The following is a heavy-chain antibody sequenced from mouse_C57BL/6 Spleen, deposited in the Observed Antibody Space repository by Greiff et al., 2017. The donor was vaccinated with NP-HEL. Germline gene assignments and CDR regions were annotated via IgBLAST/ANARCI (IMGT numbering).Heavy chain of an antibody. D-gene: IGHD2-4*01. CDR2: IYPGSGST. CDR1: GYTFTSYW. J-gene: IGHJ4*01. Sequence: VQLQQSGAELVKPGASVKMSCKASGYTFTSYWITWVKQRPGQGLEWIGDIYPGSGSTNYNEKFKSKATLTVDTSSSTAYMQLSSLTSEDSAVYYCARYGLPYAMDYWGQGTSVTVSS. V-gene: IGHV1-55*01. CDR3: ARYGLPYAMDY.